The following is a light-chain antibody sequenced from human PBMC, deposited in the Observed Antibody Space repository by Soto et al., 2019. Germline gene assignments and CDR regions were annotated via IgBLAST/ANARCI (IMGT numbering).Light chain of an antibody. CDR3: QQYCSSLT. CDR1: QSISSNS. J-gene: IGKJ4*01. CDR2: DAS. V-gene: IGKV3D-20*01. Sequence: EIVLTQSPATLSLSPGERATLSCGASQSISSNSLAWYQQKPGLAPRLLIYDASSRATGIPDRVSGSGSGTYFHLTISRLEPEDFVVDYCQQYCSSLTFGGGTKVEIK.